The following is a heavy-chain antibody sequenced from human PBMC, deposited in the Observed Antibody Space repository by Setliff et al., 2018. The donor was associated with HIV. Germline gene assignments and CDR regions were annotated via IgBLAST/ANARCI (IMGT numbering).Heavy chain of an antibody. CDR2: IHTTGST. D-gene: IGHD3-22*01. V-gene: IGHV4-61*09. CDR1: SDSISSGSYY. J-gene: IGHJ3*02. CDR3: ARHSITLVVGVPERDDAFDI. Sequence: PSETLSLTCSVSSDSISSGSYYWSWIRLPAGKGLECIGQIHTTGSTNYNPSLKSRVTISMDTSKNQFSLKLSSVTAADTAVYYCARHSITLVVGVPERDDAFDIWGQGTMVTVSS.